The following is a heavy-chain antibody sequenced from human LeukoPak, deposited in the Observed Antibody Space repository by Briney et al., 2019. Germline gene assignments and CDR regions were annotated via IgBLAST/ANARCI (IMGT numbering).Heavy chain of an antibody. D-gene: IGHD4-17*01. CDR3: AKDRRAYGAVPSVDLDY. V-gene: IGHV3-9*01. CDR2: ISWNSGSI. J-gene: IGHJ4*02. CDR1: GLTFDDYA. Sequence: GGSLRLSCAASGLTFDDYAMPWVRQAPGKGLEWVSGISWNSGSIGYADSVKGRFTISRDNAKNSLYLQMNSLRAEDTALYYCAKDRRAYGAVPSVDLDYWGQGTLVTVSS.